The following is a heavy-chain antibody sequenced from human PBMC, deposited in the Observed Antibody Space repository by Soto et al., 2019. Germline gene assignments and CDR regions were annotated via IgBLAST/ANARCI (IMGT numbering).Heavy chain of an antibody. CDR2: ISGYNGNR. CDR1: GYTFTTYG. D-gene: IGHD3-16*01. J-gene: IGHJ4*02. Sequence: QVQLVQSGAEVKKPGASVKVSCKASGYTFTTYGISWMRQAPGQGLEWMGWISGYNGNRNYAQNLQGRVTVTTDTSTSTAYMELRNLRSDDTAVYYCAREVEARGGEYVYWGQGTLVIVSS. CDR3: AREVEARGGEYVY. V-gene: IGHV1-18*01.